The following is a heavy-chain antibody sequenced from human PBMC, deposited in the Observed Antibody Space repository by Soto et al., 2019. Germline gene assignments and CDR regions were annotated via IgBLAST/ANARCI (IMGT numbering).Heavy chain of an antibody. V-gene: IGHV4-59*08. CDR2: IFYSGTT. CDR3: ARQEGYGPYFGY. J-gene: IGHJ4*02. CDR1: GGSINTYY. D-gene: IGHD4-17*01. Sequence: QVQLQESGPGLVKPSETLSLTCTVSGGSINTYYWSWVRQPPGKGLEWIGYIFYSGTTNYNPSLESGVTISADTSKNQFSLKLSSVTAADTAVYYCARQEGYGPYFGYWGQGILVTVSS.